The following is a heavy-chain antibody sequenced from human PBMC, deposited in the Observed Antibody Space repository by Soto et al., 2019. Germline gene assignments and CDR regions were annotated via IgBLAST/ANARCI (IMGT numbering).Heavy chain of an antibody. V-gene: IGHV3-15*01. CDR2: IKSKTDGGTT. CDR3: TADCSSTSCYVEGYYYYYGMDV. Sequence: GGSLRLSCAASGFTFSNAWMSWVRQAPGKGLEGVGRIKSKTDGGTTDYAAPVKGRFTISRDDSKNTLYLQMNSLKTEDTAVYYSTADCSSTSCYVEGYYYYYGMDVWGQGTTVTVSS. D-gene: IGHD2-2*01. J-gene: IGHJ6*02. CDR1: GFTFSNAW.